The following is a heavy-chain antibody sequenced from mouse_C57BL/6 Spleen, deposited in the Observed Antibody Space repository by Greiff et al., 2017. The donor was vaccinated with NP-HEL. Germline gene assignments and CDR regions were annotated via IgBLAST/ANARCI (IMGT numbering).Heavy chain of an antibody. J-gene: IGHJ2*01. CDR2: IRNKANGYTT. CDR3: AGGSSYFDY. CDR1: GFTFTDYY. V-gene: IGHV7-3*01. D-gene: IGHD1-1*01. Sequence: EVKLVESGGGLVQPGGSLSLSCAASGFTFTDYYMSWVRQPPGKALEWLGFIRNKANGYTTEYSASVKGRFTISRDNSQSILYLQMNALRAEDSATYYCAGGSSYFDYWGQGTTLTVSS.